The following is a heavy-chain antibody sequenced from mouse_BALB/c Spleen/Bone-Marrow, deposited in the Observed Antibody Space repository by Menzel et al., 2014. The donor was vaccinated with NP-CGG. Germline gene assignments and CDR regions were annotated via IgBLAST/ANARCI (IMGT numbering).Heavy chain of an antibody. Sequence: QVQLQQPGPGLVAPSQSLSITCTVSGFSLTSYGVHWVRQPPGKVLEWLGVIWAGGSTNYNSALMSRLSISKDNSKSQVFLKMNSLQTDDTAMYYCARGSYYEGAMDYCGQGTSVTVSS. CDR2: IWAGGST. D-gene: IGHD1-1*01. CDR1: GFSLTSYG. J-gene: IGHJ4*01. V-gene: IGHV2-9*02. CDR3: ARGSYYEGAMDY.